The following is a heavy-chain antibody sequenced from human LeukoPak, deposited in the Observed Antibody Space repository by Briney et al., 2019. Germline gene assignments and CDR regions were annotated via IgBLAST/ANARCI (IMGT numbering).Heavy chain of an antibody. V-gene: IGHV4-34*01. Sequence: PSETLSLTCAVYGGSYSGYYWSWIRQLPGKGLEWIGEINHSGSTNYNPSLKSRVTISVDTSKNQFSLKLSSVTAADTAVYYCARRKAVAGYTFDYWGQGTLVTVSS. CDR2: INHSGST. CDR1: GGSYSGYY. CDR3: ARRKAVAGYTFDY. D-gene: IGHD6-19*01. J-gene: IGHJ4*02.